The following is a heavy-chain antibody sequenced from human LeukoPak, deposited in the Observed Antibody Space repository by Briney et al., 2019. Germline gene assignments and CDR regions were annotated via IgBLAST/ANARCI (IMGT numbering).Heavy chain of an antibody. Sequence: PSETLSLTCTVSGGSISSGDYYWSWIRQPPGKGLEWIGYIYYSGSTYYNPSLKSRVTISVDTSKNQFSLTLSSVTAADTAVYYCARGSSSWYRGFDYWGQGTLVTVSS. D-gene: IGHD6-13*01. V-gene: IGHV4-30-4*08. J-gene: IGHJ4*02. CDR1: GGSISSGDYY. CDR2: IYYSGST. CDR3: ARGSSSWYRGFDY.